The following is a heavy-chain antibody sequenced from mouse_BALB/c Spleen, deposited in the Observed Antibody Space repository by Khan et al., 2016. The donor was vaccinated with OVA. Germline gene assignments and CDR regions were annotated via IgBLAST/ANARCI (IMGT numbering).Heavy chain of an antibody. V-gene: IGHV3-2*02. CDR1: GYSINSGYG. CDR2: ISYSGST. J-gene: IGHJ2*01. CDR3: ARTARIKY. Sequence: VQLQESGPGLVKPSQSLSLTCTVTGYSINSGYGWNWIRQFPGNKLEWMGYISYSGSTNYNPSLKSRISISRDKSKNQLFLQLNSVNTEDTATYYCARTARIKYWGQGTTLTVSS. D-gene: IGHD1-2*01.